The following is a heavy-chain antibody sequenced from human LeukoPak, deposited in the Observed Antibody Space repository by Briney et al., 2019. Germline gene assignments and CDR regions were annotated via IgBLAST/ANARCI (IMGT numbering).Heavy chain of an antibody. CDR1: GFTFTTYW. CDR3: ARDTGRSIYYYGSGTFDY. J-gene: IGHJ4*02. CDR2: IKQDGTEK. D-gene: IGHD3-10*01. V-gene: IGHV3-7*01. Sequence: GGFLRLSCAASGFTFTTYWMSWVRQAPGKGLEWVANIKQDGTEKYYVDSVKGRFTISRDNAKNSLYLQMNSLRAEDTAVYYCARDTGRSIYYYGSGTFDYWGQGTLVTVSS.